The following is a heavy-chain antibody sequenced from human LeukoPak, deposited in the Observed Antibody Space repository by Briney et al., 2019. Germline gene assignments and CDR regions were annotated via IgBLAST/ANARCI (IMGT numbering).Heavy chain of an antibody. CDR3: ARLLRNIAAAVYYCDY. V-gene: IGHV5-51*01. J-gene: IGHJ4*02. D-gene: IGHD6-13*01. CDR1: GYSFTSYW. CDR2: IYPGDSDT. Sequence: GESLKISCKGSGYSFTSYWIGWVRQMPGKGLEWMGIIYPGDSDTRYSPSFQGQVTISADKSISTAYLQWSSLKASDTAMYYCARLLRNIAAAVYYCDYWGQGTLVTVSS.